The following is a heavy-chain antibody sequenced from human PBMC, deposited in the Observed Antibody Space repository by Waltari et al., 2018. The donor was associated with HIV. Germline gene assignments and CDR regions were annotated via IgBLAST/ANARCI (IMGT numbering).Heavy chain of an antibody. CDR1: GGPISPYNW. Sequence: QVQLQESGPGQVEPSGTLSLPCAVSGGPISPYNWWTWVRQPPGKGLEWIGEIYHPGSTNYNKSLKSRVTISVDKSKNQFSLELRSVTAADTAVYYCVRVVSDGNGSSWLDPWGQGTLVTVSS. J-gene: IGHJ5*02. D-gene: IGHD2-21*01. V-gene: IGHV4-4*02. CDR2: IYHPGST. CDR3: VRVVSDGNGSSWLDP.